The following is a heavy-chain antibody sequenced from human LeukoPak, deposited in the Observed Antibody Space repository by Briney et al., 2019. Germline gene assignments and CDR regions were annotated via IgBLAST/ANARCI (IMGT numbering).Heavy chain of an antibody. CDR1: GGSISTSTNY. D-gene: IGHD6-6*01. V-gene: IGHV4-39*01. Sequence: LSETLSLTCAVSGGSISTSTNYWDWIRQPPGKGLEWIGSHYYSGNTDYNPSLKSRVTISVDMSKNQFSLKLKSVTAADTAVYYCARRSVAARRGSRWFDPWGQGTLVTVSS. CDR3: ARRSVAARRGSRWFDP. J-gene: IGHJ5*02. CDR2: HYYSGNT.